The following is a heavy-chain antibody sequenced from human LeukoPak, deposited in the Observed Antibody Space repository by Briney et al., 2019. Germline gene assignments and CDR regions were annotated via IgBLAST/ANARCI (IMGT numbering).Heavy chain of an antibody. CDR3: AGTRSRGGATKIDY. CDR1: GGSISSGGYS. CDR2: IYHSGST. V-gene: IGHV4-30-2*01. Sequence: PSETLSLTCAVSGGSISSGGYSWSWIRQPPGKGLEWIGYIYHSGSTYYNPSLKSRVTISVDRSKNQFSLKLSSVTAADTAVYYCAGTRSRGGATKIDYWGQGTLVTVSS. D-gene: IGHD1-26*01. J-gene: IGHJ4*02.